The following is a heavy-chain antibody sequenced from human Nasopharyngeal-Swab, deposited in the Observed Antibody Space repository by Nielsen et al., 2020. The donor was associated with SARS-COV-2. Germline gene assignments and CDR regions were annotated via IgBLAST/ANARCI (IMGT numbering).Heavy chain of an antibody. J-gene: IGHJ4*02. CDR1: GYSFSTNS. Sequence: GGSLRLSCRRFGYSFSTNSIAWVRQLPGKGLEWMGIINPDDSDTRYSPPFQGHVSISADKSITTAYLQWTGLKASDTGTSYCARRSDQISSWTFDYWGQGTPVTVSS. D-gene: IGHD6-13*01. V-gene: IGHV5-51*01. CDR3: ARRSDQISSWTFDY. CDR2: INPDDSDT.